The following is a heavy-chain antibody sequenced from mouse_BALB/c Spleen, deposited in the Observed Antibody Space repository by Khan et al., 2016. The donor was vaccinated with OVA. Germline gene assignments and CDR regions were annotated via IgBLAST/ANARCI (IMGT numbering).Heavy chain of an antibody. D-gene: IGHD3-2*02. CDR2: IYPGTDNT. CDR1: GYSFTSYW. Sequence: VQLQDSGAELVRPGASVKLSCKTSGYSFTSYWIHWVKQRSGQGLEWIARIYPGTDNTYYNEKLKDRATLTADKSSSTAYMELSSLKSEDSAVYFCAREEALYYFDYWGQGTTLTVSS. CDR3: AREEALYYFDY. J-gene: IGHJ2*01. V-gene: IGHV1S132*01.